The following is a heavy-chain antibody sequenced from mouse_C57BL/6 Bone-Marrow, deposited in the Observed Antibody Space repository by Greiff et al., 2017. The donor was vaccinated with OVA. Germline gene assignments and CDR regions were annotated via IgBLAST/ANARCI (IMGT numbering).Heavy chain of an antibody. CDR3: EHYDGSSVYWYFDV. Sequence: VQLQQPGTDLVKPGASVKLSCKASGYTFTSYWMHWVKQRPGQGLEWIGNINPSNGGTNYNEKFKSKATLTVDKSSSTAYMQLSSLTSEDAAVDYCEHYDGSSVYWYFDVWGTGTTVTVSA. CDR2: INPSNGGT. CDR1: GYTFTSYW. J-gene: IGHJ1*03. D-gene: IGHD1-1*01. V-gene: IGHV1-53*01.